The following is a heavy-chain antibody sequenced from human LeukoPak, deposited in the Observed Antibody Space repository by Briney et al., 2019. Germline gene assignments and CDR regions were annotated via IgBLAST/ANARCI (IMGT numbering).Heavy chain of an antibody. J-gene: IGHJ4*02. CDR3: TRELGYCSGGSCTRATKFDY. D-gene: IGHD2-15*01. Sequence: GGSLRLSCAASGFTFSTYAMHWVRQAPGKGLEWVGFIRDKAYGGTTEYAASVKGRFTISRDDSKSIAYLQMNSLKTEDTAVYYCTRELGYCSGGSCTRATKFDYWGQGTLVTVSS. CDR2: IRDKAYGGTT. V-gene: IGHV3-49*04. CDR1: GFTFSTYA.